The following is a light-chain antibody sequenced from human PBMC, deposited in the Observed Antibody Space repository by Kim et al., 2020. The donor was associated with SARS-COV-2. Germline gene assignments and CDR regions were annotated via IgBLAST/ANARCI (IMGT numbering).Light chain of an antibody. CDR3: QQYNSGPPIT. CDR2: AAS. J-gene: IGKJ5*01. Sequence: DIQMTQSPSSLSASVGDRVTITCRASQGINIYLAWYQQKPGKAPKLLIYAASTLQSGVPSRFSGSGSRTDFTLTITSLQPEDVAMYYCQQYNSGPPITFGQGTRLEIK. V-gene: IGKV1-27*01. CDR1: QGINIY.